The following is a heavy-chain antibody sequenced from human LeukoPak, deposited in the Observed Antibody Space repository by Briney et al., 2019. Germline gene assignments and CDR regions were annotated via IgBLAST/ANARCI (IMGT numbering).Heavy chain of an antibody. CDR1: GGSISGSSYY. Sequence: SETLSLTCTVSGGSISGSSYYWGWIRQPPGKGLEWIGSIYYSGSTYYNPSLKSRVTISVDTSKNQFSLKLSSVTAADTAVYYCARRGFSLPFDYWGQGILVTVSS. J-gene: IGHJ4*02. CDR3: ARRGFSLPFDY. V-gene: IGHV4-39*01. CDR2: IYYSGST.